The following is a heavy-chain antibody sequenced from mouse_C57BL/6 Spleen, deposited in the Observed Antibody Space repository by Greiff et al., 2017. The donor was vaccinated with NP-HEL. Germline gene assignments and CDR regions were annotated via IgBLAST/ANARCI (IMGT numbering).Heavy chain of an antibody. D-gene: IGHD2-4*01. J-gene: IGHJ4*01. CDR2: ISSGGSYT. CDR1: GFTFSSYG. CDR3: ARRYYDYDGYAMDY. V-gene: IGHV5-6*02. Sequence: DVHLVESGGDLVKPGGSLKLSCAASGFTFSSYGMSWVRQTPDKRLEWVATISSGGSYTYYPDSVKGRFTISRDNAKNTLYLQMSSLKSEDTAMYYCARRYYDYDGYAMDYWGQGTSVTVSS.